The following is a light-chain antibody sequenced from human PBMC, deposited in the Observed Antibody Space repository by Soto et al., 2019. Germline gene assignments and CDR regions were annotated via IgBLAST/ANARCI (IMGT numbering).Light chain of an antibody. CDR3: SSFITSHTLLV. CDR1: NGYKY. V-gene: IGLV2-14*01. J-gene: IGLJ2*01. Sequence: QPVLTQPASVSGSPGQSITISCTGTNGYKYVSWYQRHPGKAPKLVIYEVSNRPSGVSNRFSGSKSGNTASLTISGLQPEDEADYYCSSFITSHTLLVFGGGTKVTVL. CDR2: EVS.